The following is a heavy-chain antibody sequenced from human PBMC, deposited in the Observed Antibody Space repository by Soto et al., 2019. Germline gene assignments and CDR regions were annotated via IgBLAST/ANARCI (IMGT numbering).Heavy chain of an antibody. J-gene: IGHJ4*02. CDR2: IYYSGRS. V-gene: IGHV4-39*01. D-gene: IGHD4-17*01. Sequence: SETRSRTWTVSGASITSSIYFWVLIRQPPGKVLECIGGIYYSGRSYYNPSLRSRVTMSVDTSKNQFSLTLNSVTDADAAVYYCARHRTTVVTQADFDHWGQGTMVTVPS. CDR3: ARHRTTVVTQADFDH. CDR1: GASITSSIYF.